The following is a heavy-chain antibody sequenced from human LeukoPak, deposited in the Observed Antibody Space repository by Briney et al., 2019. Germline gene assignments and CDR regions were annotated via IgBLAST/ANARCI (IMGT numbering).Heavy chain of an antibody. CDR3: ARDKDYFDY. CDR2: IYFSGST. V-gene: IGHV4-30-4*01. J-gene: IGHJ4*02. Sequence: SETLSLTCTVSGGSISSGDYYWSWIRQPPGKGLEWIGYIYFSGSTYYDPSLKSRVTISVDTSKNQFSLKLSSVTAADTAVYYCARDKDYFDYWGQGTLVTVSS. CDR1: GGSISSGDYY.